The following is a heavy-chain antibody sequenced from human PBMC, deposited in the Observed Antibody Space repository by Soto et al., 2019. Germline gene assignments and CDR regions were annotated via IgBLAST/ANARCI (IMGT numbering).Heavy chain of an antibody. CDR3: ARAPSWGGWYAFDY. CDR2: IIPIFGTA. V-gene: IGHV1-69*13. D-gene: IGHD6-19*01. Sequence: GHSLKVSCKASGGTFSHYAISWVRQALGQGLEWMGGIIPIFGTANYAQKFQGRVTITADESTSTAYMELSSLRSEDTAVYYCARAPSWGGWYAFDYWGQGTLVTVSS. CDR1: GGTFSHYA. J-gene: IGHJ4*02.